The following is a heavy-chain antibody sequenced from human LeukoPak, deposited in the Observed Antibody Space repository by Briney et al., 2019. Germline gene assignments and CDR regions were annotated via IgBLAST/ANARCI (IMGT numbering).Heavy chain of an antibody. Sequence: GGSLRLSCGASGFTFSSYWMHWVRQAPGKGLVWISRINSDGSTTSYADSVKGRFTISRDNSKNTLYLQMNSLRAEDTAVYYCAREYSGYLALDYWGQGTLVTVSS. CDR2: INSDGSTT. V-gene: IGHV3-74*01. CDR1: GFTFSSYW. J-gene: IGHJ4*02. CDR3: AREYSGYLALDY. D-gene: IGHD5-12*01.